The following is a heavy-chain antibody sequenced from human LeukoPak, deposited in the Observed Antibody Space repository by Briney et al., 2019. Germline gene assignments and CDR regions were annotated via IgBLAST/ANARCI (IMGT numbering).Heavy chain of an antibody. Sequence: PGGSLRLSCAASGFTVSSNYMSWVRQAPGKGLEWVSVIYSGGSTYYADSVKGRFTISRDNSKNTLYLQMNSLRAEDTAVYYCARVLGYSGYDLVDYWGQGTLVTVSS. J-gene: IGHJ4*02. D-gene: IGHD5-12*01. CDR3: ARVLGYSGYDLVDY. CDR1: GFTVSSNY. V-gene: IGHV3-66*01. CDR2: IYSGGST.